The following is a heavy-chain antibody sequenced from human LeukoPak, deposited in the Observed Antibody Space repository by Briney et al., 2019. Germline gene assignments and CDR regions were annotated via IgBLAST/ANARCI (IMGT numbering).Heavy chain of an antibody. CDR3: AKGHLLVFQH. D-gene: IGHD2-8*02. CDR2: ISGSGGST. V-gene: IGHV3-23*01. J-gene: IGHJ1*01. CDR1: GFTFSSYA. Sequence: SGGSLRLSCAASGFTFSSYAMSWVRQAPGKGLEWVSAISGSGGSTYYADSVKGRFTISRDNSKNTLYLQVNSLRAEDTAVYYCAKGHLLVFQHWGQGTLVTVSS.